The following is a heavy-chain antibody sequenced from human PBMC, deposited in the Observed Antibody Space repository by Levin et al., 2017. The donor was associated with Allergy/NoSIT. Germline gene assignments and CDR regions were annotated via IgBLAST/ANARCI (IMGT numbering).Heavy chain of an antibody. V-gene: IGHV1-18*01. D-gene: IGHD6-19*01. CDR1: GYTFTSYG. Sequence: GESLKISCKASGYTFTSYGISWVRQAPGQGLEWMGWISAYNGNTNYAQKLQGRVTMTTDTSTSTAYMELRSLRSDDTAVYYCARGYSSGWYWAPPYYWGQGTLVTVSS. CDR3: ARGYSSGWYWAPPYY. CDR2: ISAYNGNT. J-gene: IGHJ4*02.